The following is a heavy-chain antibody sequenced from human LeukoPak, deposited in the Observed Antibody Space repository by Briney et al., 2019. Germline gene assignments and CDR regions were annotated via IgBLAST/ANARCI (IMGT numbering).Heavy chain of an antibody. CDR2: ISYDGSNK. V-gene: IGHV3-30*18. CDR1: GFTFSSYG. CDR3: AKAGYFDH. J-gene: IGHJ4*02. Sequence: GGSLRLSCAASGFTFSSYGMHWVRQAPGKGLEWVAVISYDGSNKYYADSVKGRFTISRDNSKNTLYLQMNSLRAEDTAVYYCAKAGYFDHWGQGTLVTVSS. D-gene: IGHD3-10*01.